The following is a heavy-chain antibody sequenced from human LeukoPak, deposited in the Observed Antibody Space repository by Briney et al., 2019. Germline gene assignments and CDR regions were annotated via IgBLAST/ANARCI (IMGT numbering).Heavy chain of an antibody. CDR3: AKGGGSGNMCYSLVCGMDV. V-gene: IGHV3-9*01. Sequence: GGSLRLSCAASGFTFDDYAMHWVRQAPGKGLEWVSGISWNSGSIGYADSVKGRFTISRDNAKNSLYLQMNSLGAEDTALYYCAKGGGSGNMCYSLVCGMDVWGKGTTVTVSS. CDR1: GFTFDDYA. D-gene: IGHD2-15*01. J-gene: IGHJ6*04. CDR2: ISWNSGSI.